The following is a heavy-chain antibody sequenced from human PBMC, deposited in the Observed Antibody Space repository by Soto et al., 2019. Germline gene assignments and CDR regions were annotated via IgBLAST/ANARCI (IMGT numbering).Heavy chain of an antibody. CDR1: GFTFSDYG. V-gene: IGHV3-21*01. CDR3: ASFIDGDSGDY. J-gene: IGHJ4*02. D-gene: IGHD3-10*01. CDR2: ISRSGTDI. Sequence: EVQLVESGGGLVKPGGSLRLSCAASGFTFSDYGMNWVRQAPGKGLEWVSFISRSGTDIKYADAVEGRFTISRDNAKNALSLQMNSQRVEDTAVYYYASFIDGDSGDYWGQGTLVTVSS.